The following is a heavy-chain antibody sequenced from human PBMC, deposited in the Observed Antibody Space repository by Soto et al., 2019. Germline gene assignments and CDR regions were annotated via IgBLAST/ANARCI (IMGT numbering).Heavy chain of an antibody. CDR3: ATSLPAYCGGDCSGNWFDP. Sequence: PSETLSLTCAVYGGSFSGYYWSWIRQPPGKGLEWIGEINHSGSTNYNPSLKSRVTIPVDTSKNQFSLKLSSVTAADTAVYYCATSLPAYCGGDCSGNWFDPWGQGTLVTVSS. CDR2: INHSGST. D-gene: IGHD2-21*01. J-gene: IGHJ5*02. V-gene: IGHV4-34*01. CDR1: GGSFSGYY.